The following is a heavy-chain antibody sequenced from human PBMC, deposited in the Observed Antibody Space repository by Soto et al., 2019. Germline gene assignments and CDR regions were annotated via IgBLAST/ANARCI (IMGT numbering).Heavy chain of an antibody. CDR2: ISGSGGST. J-gene: IGHJ4*02. D-gene: IGHD3-22*01. CDR3: AQYPPYDSSGYYSRNIDY. Sequence: VQLVESGGGVVQPGRSLRLSCAASGFTFSSYAMHWVRQAPGKGLEWVSGISGSGGSTYYADSVKGRFTISRDNSKNMMYVQMNSLRAEDTAVYYCAQYPPYDSSGYYSRNIDYWGQGTLVTVSS. V-gene: IGHV3-23*04. CDR1: GFTFSSYA.